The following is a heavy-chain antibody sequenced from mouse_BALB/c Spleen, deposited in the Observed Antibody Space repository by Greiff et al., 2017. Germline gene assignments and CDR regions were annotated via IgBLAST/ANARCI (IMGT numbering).Heavy chain of an antibody. CDR2: ISSGGGST. Sequence: EVMLVESGGGLVKPGGSLKLSCAASGFAFSSYDMSWVRQTPEKRLEWVAYISSGGGSTYYPDTVKGRFTISRDNAKNTLYLQMSSLKSEDTAMYYCARRGSCYGNYLYYYAMDYWGQGTSVTVSS. CDR3: ARRGSCYGNYLYYYAMDY. J-gene: IGHJ4*01. V-gene: IGHV5-12-1*01. D-gene: IGHD2-1*01. CDR1: GFAFSSYD.